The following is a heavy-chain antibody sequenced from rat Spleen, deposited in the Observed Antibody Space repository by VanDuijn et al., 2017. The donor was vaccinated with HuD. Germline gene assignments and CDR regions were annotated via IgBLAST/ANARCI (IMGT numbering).Heavy chain of an antibody. J-gene: IGHJ3*01. CDR1: GFTLSDYN. Sequence: EVQLVESGGGLVQPGRSLRLSCAASGFTLSDYNMAWVRQDPKKGLEWVAMSTYDGSRTYYRDSVKGRFTISRDNGKSILYLEMDSLRSEDMATYYCTTGGIYNNYGFAYWGQGTLVTVSS. CDR3: TTGGIYNNYGFAY. D-gene: IGHD1-10*01. CDR2: STYDGSRT. V-gene: IGHV5S10*01.